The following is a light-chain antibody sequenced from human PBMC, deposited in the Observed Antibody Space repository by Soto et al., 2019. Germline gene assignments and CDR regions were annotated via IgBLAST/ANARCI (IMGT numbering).Light chain of an antibody. J-gene: IGKJ1*01. V-gene: IGKV3-20*01. CDR2: GAS. Sequence: EIVLTQFPATLSLSPGDGATLSCRASQSVSNNYLAWYQQKPGQAPRLLIYGASNRATGIPDRFSGSGSGTDFTLTISRLEPEDFAVYYCQQYGSSGTFGQGTKVDIK. CDR3: QQYGSSGT. CDR1: QSVSNNY.